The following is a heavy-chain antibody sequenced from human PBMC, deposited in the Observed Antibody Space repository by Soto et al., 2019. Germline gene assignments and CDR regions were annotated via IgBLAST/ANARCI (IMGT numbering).Heavy chain of an antibody. D-gene: IGHD3-9*01. V-gene: IGHV4-4*07. J-gene: IGHJ4*02. CDR1: GRSMSGYY. Sequence: SETLSLTCTVSGRSMSGYYWSWIRQPAGERLEWIGGIYTSGTTDFTPSLKGRVTISVDTPKNQFSLKLNSVTAADTALYYCAREDYYATGYYVVWGQGTQVTVSS. CDR2: IYTSGTT. CDR3: AREDYYATGYYVV.